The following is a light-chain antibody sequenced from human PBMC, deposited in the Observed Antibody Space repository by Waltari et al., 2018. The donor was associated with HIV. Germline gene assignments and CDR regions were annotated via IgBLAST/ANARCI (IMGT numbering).Light chain of an antibody. V-gene: IGLV3-16*01. Sequence: SYELTQPPSVSVSQGQMARITCSGEALPKKYVSWYQQKPGQAPVLVIDKDKERPSGIPERFSGSSSGTMVTLTISGVQAEDEADYYCLSADSSGTYWVFGGGTEVTVL. CDR3: LSADSSGTYWV. CDR1: ALPKKY. J-gene: IGLJ3*02. CDR2: KDK.